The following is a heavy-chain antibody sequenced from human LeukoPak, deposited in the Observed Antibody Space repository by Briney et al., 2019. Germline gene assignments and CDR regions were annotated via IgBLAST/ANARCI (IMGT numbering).Heavy chain of an antibody. CDR3: AKDQGVYNNYGVDS. V-gene: IGHV3-23*01. Sequence: PGGSLRLSCAAFGFAFNNYGMSWVRQAPGKGLEWVSGISGSSGSSSYADAVKGRFTISRDNSKNMLFLQLSSLRDEDTALYYCAKDQGVYNNYGVDSWGQGTLVTVSS. CDR1: GFAFNNYG. D-gene: IGHD4-11*01. CDR2: ISGSSGSS. J-gene: IGHJ4*02.